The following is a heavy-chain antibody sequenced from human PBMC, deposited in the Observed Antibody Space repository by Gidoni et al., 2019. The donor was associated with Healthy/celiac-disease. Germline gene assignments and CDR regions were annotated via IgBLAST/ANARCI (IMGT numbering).Heavy chain of an antibody. V-gene: IGHV1-58*01. D-gene: IGHD3-10*01. CDR1: GFTFTSSA. J-gene: IGHJ4*02. Sequence: QMQLVQSGPEVKKPGTSVKVSCKASGFTFTSSAVQWVRQARGQRLEWIGWIVVGSGNTNYAQKFQERVTITRDMSTSTAYMELSSLRSEDTAVYYCAADFGEMAAIFDYWGQGTLVTVSS. CDR2: IVVGSGNT. CDR3: AADFGEMAAIFDY.